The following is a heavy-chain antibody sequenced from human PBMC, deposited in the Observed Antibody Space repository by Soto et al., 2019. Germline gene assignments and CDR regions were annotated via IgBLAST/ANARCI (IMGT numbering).Heavy chain of an antibody. CDR1: GFTFNYAL. Sequence: GGSLRLSRAASGFTFNYALVSWVLQAPGKGLERVGRIKANTDGWTRDYAAPVKGRFTISRDDSKDTLYLQMNSLKTEDTAVYYCTTAPAYHYDSTGSCFFDYWGQGTALTVSS. CDR2: IKANTDGWTR. V-gene: IGHV3-15*01. J-gene: IGHJ4*01. CDR3: TTAPAYHYDSTGSCFFDY. D-gene: IGHD3-22*01.